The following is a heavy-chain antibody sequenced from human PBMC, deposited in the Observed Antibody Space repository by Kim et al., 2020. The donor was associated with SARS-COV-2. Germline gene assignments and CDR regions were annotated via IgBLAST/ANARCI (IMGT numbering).Heavy chain of an antibody. J-gene: IGHJ6*02. D-gene: IGHD2-21*02. CDR1: GYSFTSYW. V-gene: IGHV5-10-1*01. CDR2: IDPSDSYT. Sequence: GESLKISCKGSGYSFTSYWISWVRQMPGKGLEWMGRIDPSDSYTNYSPSFQGHVTISADKSISTAYLQWSSLKASDTAMYYCARHLRKVTAGTVYYYYGMDVWGQGTTVTVSS. CDR3: ARHLRKVTAGTVYYYYGMDV.